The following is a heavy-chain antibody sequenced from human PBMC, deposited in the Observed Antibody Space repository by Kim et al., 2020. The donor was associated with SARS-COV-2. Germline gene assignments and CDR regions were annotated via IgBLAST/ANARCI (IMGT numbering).Heavy chain of an antibody. V-gene: IGHV3-30*07. D-gene: IGHD3-3*01. J-gene: IGHJ4*02. CDR3: ATGGFLEWLSPHYFDY. Sequence: VKGRFTISRDNSKKPLYLQMNSLRAEDTAVYYCATGGFLEWLSPHYFDYWGQGTLVTVSS.